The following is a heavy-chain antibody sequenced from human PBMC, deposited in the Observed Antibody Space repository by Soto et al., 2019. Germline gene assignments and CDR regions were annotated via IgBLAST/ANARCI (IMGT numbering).Heavy chain of an antibody. CDR1: GGTFSSYA. CDR3: ARGLGSDMADAFDI. J-gene: IGHJ3*02. V-gene: IGHV1-69*12. CDR2: IIPIFGTA. Sequence: QVQLVQSGAEVKKPGSSVKVSCKASGGTFSSYAISWVRQAPGQGLEWMGGIIPIFGTANYAQKFQGRVPITADESTSTAYMELSSLRSADTAVYYGARGLGSDMADAFDIWGQGTMVTVSS.